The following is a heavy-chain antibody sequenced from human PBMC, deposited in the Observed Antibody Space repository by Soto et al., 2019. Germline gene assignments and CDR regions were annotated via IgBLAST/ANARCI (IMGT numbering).Heavy chain of an antibody. CDR1: GGSISSYY. CDR2: IYYSGST. J-gene: IGHJ6*02. CDR3: AIDRCSSTSCYGRFYYYYGMDV. Sequence: PSETLSLTCTVSGGSISSYYWSWIRQPPGKGLEWIGYIYYSGSTNYNPSLKSRVTISVDTSKNQFSLKLSSVTAADTAVYYCAIDRCSSTSCYGRFYYYYGMDVWGQGTTVTVSS. V-gene: IGHV4-59*01. D-gene: IGHD2-2*01.